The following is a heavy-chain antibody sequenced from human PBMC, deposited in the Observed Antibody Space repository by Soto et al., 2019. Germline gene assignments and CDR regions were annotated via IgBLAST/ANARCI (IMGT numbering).Heavy chain of an antibody. CDR3: AKDPWIQLFPRHYGMDV. CDR1: GFTFSSYA. V-gene: IGHV3-23*01. J-gene: IGHJ6*02. D-gene: IGHD5-18*01. CDR2: ISGSGGST. Sequence: GGSLRLSCAASGFTFSSYAMSWVRQAPGKGLERVSAISGSGGSTYYADSVKGRFTISRDNSKNTLYLQMNSLGAEDTAVYYCAKDPWIQLFPRHYGMDVWGQGTTVTVSS.